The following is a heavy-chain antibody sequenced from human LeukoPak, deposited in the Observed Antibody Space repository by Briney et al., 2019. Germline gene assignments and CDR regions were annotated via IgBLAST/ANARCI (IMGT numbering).Heavy chain of an antibody. D-gene: IGHD5-18*01. CDR1: GGSISSYY. V-gene: IGHV4-59*01. CDR3: ARARVVDTAMVTGLYYYYYMDV. J-gene: IGHJ6*03. Sequence: SETLSLTCTVSGGSISSYYWSWIRQPPGKGLEWIGYIYYSGSTNYNPSLKSRVTISVDTSKNQFSLKLSSVTAADTAVYYCARARVVDTAMVTGLYYYYYMDVWGKGTTVTVSS. CDR2: IYYSGST.